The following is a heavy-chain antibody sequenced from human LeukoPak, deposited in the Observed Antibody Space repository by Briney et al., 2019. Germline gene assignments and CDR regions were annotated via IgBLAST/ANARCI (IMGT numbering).Heavy chain of an antibody. CDR2: ISYDGSNK. Sequence: PGGSLRLSCAASGFTFSSYAMHWVRQAPGKGLEWVAVISYDGSNKYYADSVRGRFTISRDNAKNSLHLQMNSLRAEDTAVYYCARARLGELSLGHFDYWSQGTLVTVSS. CDR3: ARARLGELSLGHFDY. CDR1: GFTFSSYA. D-gene: IGHD3-16*01. J-gene: IGHJ4*02. V-gene: IGHV3-30-3*01.